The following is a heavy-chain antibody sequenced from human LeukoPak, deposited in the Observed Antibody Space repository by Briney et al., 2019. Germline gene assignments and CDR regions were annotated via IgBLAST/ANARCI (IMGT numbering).Heavy chain of an antibody. CDR2: INSDGGST. D-gene: IGHD3-22*01. J-gene: IGHJ4*02. V-gene: IGHV3-74*01. CDR1: GFTFSSYW. CDR3: AKDQAMIVVVMRYFDY. Sequence: GGSLRLSCAASGFTFSSYWMHWVRQAPGKGLVWVSRINSDGGSTSYTDSVKGRFTISRDNAKNTLYLQMNSLRAEDTAVYYCAKDQAMIVVVMRYFDYWGQGTLVTVSS.